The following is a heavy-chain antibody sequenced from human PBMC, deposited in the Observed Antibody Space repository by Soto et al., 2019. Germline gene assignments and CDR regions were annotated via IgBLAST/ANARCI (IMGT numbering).Heavy chain of an antibody. V-gene: IGHV1-2*02. CDR1: GYTFTGYY. D-gene: IGHD5-12*01. Sequence: VKVSCKAAGYTFTGYYMHWVRQAPGQGLEWMGWINPNSGGTNYAQKFQGRVTMTRDTSISTAYMELSRLRSDDTAVYYCAIAGQMATMGNGMDVWGQGTTVTVSS. CDR2: INPNSGGT. J-gene: IGHJ6*02. CDR3: AIAGQMATMGNGMDV.